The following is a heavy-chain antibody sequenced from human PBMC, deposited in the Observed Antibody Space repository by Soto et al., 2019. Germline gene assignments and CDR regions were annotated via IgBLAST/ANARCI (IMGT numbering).Heavy chain of an antibody. V-gene: IGHV4-34*01. CDR3: ARARRGYYDSSGYYYVYLDY. CDR2: INHSGST. Sequence: SETLSLTCAVYGGSFSGYYWSWIRQPPGKGLEWIGEINHSGSTNYNPSLKSRVTISVDTSKNQFSLKLSSVTAADTAVYYCARARRGYYDSSGYYYVYLDYWGQGTLVTVSS. CDR1: GGSFSGYY. J-gene: IGHJ4*02. D-gene: IGHD3-22*01.